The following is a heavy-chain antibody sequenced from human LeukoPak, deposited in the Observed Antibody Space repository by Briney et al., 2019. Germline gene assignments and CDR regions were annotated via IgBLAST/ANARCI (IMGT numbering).Heavy chain of an antibody. V-gene: IGHV4-34*01. J-gene: IGHJ3*02. CDR2: INHSGST. D-gene: IGHD3-22*01. Sequence: PSETLSLTCAVYGGSFSGYYWSWIRQPPGKGLEWIGEINHSGSTNYNPSLKSRVTISVDTSKNQFSLKLSSVTAADTAVYYCARGTYYYDSSGYYYVLVAGRFGPSDAFDIWGQGTMVTVSS. CDR3: ARGTYYYDSSGYYYVLVAGRFGPSDAFDI. CDR1: GGSFSGYY.